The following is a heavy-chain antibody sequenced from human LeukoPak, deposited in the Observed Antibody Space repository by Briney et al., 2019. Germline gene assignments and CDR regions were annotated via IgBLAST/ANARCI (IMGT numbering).Heavy chain of an antibody. J-gene: IGHJ5*02. Sequence: ASVKVSCKASGYTFTSYDINWVRQATGQGLEWMGWMNPNSGNTGYAQKFQGRVTMTRNTSISTAYMELSSLRSEDTAVYYCARGSSGYYYDNWFDPWGQGTLVTVSS. V-gene: IGHV1-8*01. CDR2: MNPNSGNT. CDR1: GYTFTSYD. D-gene: IGHD3-22*01. CDR3: ARGSSGYYYDNWFDP.